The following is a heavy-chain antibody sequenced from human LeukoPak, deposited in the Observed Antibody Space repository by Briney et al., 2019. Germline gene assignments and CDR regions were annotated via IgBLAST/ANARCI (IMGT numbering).Heavy chain of an antibody. CDR2: INPNIGVT. J-gene: IGHJ4*02. CDR3: ARGGEYYYGSGTYYFDY. Sequence: ASVKVSCKASGYTFTGYYMHWVRQAPGQGLEWMGWINPNIGVTNYAQKFQGRVTMTRDTSISTAYMELSRLRSDDTAVYYCARGGEYYYGSGTYYFDYWGQGTLVTVSS. D-gene: IGHD3-10*01. CDR1: GYTFTGYY. V-gene: IGHV1-2*02.